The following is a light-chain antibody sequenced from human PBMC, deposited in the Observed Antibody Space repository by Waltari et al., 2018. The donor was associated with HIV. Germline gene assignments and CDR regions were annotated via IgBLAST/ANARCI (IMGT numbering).Light chain of an antibody. CDR2: WAS. CDR3: QQYLSVPFT. V-gene: IGKV4-1*01. J-gene: IGKJ3*01. CDR1: QSVVSSANNQNY. Sequence: DIVMTQSPDSLTVGLGERATVKCRASQSVVSSANNQNYLAWFQQKRGQPPKLIIYWASTRESGVPDRFSGSGSGTDFTLTISGLQAEDVAIYYCQQYLSVPFTFGPGTRV.